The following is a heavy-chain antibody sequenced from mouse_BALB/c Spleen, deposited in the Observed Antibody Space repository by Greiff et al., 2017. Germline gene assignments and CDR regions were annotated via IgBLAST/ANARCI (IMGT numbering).Heavy chain of an antibody. V-gene: IGHV5-6-4*01. Sequence: VQLKESGGGLVKPGGSLKLSCAASGFTFSSYTMSWVRQTPEKRLEWVATISSGGSYTYYPDSVKGRFTISRDNAKNTLYLQMSSLKSEDTAMYYCTRDDYYGSRDWYFDVWGAGTTVTVSS. CDR3: TRDDYYGSRDWYFDV. J-gene: IGHJ1*01. CDR2: ISSGGSYT. CDR1: GFTFSSYT. D-gene: IGHD1-1*01.